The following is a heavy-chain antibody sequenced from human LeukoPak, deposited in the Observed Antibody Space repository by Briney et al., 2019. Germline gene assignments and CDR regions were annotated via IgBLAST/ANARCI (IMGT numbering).Heavy chain of an antibody. V-gene: IGHV4-59*01. CDR3: ARHTYYYDSSLTY. CDR2: IYYSGST. J-gene: IGHJ4*02. D-gene: IGHD3-22*01. CDR1: GGSISSYY. Sequence: SETLSITCTVSGGSISSYYWSWIRQPPGKGLEWIGYIYYSGSTNYNPSLKSRVTISVDTSKNQFSLKLSSVTAADTAVYYCARHTYYYDSSLTYWGQGTLVTVSS.